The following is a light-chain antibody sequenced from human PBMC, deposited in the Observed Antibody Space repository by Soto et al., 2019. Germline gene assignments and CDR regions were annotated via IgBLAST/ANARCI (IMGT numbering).Light chain of an antibody. CDR2: RNN. CDR1: SSNIETNY. V-gene: IGLV1-47*01. Sequence: QSVLTQPPSASGTPGQRVTISCSGSSSNIETNYVYWYQQFPGTAPKVLIYRNNQRPSRVPDRFSAAKSGTSASLAISGLRSEDEADYYCAAWDGSLSGWVFGGGTKLPVL. CDR3: AAWDGSLSGWV. J-gene: IGLJ3*02.